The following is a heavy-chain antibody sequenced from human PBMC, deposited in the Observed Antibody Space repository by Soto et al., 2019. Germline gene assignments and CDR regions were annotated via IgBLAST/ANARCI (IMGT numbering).Heavy chain of an antibody. V-gene: IGHV1-69*01. J-gene: IGHJ5*02. CDR1: GGTFSSHS. CDR2: IITLFGTA. CDR3: AREVGYGDFSAALLA. D-gene: IGHD4-17*01. Sequence: VQLMQSGAEVKQPGSSVKVSCKASGGTFSSHSINWVRQAPGQGLEWMGGIITLFGTANYAQNFQGRVTITADQSTSTAYMELNSLRSDDTAGYYCAREVGYGDFSAALLAWGQGTLVTVSS.